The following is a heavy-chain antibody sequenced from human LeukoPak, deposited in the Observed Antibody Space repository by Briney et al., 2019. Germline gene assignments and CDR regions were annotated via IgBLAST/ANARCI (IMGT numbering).Heavy chain of an antibody. CDR1: GFTFSSYA. D-gene: IGHD5-12*01. CDR2: ISSNGGRT. J-gene: IGHJ4*02. CDR3: ARVEDGYDDY. V-gene: IGHV3-64*01. Sequence: GGSLRLSCAASGFTFSSYAMHWVRQAPGKGLEYVSAISSNGGRTYYANSVKGRFTISRDNSKNTLYLQMGSLRAEDMAVYYCARVEDGYDDYWGQGTLVTVSS.